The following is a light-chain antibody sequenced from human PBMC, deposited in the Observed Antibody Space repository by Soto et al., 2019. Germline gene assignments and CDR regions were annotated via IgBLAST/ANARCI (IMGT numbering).Light chain of an antibody. J-gene: IGKJ1*01. CDR3: QQTYSIPWT. CDR1: QTIRKS. V-gene: IGKV1-39*01. Sequence: DIQMTQSPSSLSASIGDRVTITCRASQTIRKSLNWYQQKPGEASKLLIYIASSLKSGVPSRFSGSGSGTDVTLSISSLQPEDFATYCCQQTYSIPWTFGQGTKVDI. CDR2: IAS.